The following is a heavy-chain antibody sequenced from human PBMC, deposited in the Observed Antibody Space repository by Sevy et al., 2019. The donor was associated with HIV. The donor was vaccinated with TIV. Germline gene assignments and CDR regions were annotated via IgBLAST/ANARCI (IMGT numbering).Heavy chain of an antibody. V-gene: IGHV3-48*02. CDR3: HRDLHWAFDQ. D-gene: IGHD7-27*01. CDR1: ELGFSSHS. Sequence: GGSLRLSCTYSELGFSSHSFNWVRQAPGKGLEWISYISGIGTPISYLDSLRGRFTISRDNAKNSLFLQMNNLRDDDISGYDYHRDLHWAFDQWGQGTLVTVSS. J-gene: IGHJ4*02. CDR2: ISGIGTPI.